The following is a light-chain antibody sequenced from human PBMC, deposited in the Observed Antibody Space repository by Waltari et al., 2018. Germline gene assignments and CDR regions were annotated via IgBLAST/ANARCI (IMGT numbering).Light chain of an antibody. Sequence: QSDLTQPASVVGSPGTSITISCTAATGYIFSVTHVPWYQHHPGQAPKVVIYDVNYRPSGVSPRFSGSRSGNTASLTISGVQADDEADYYCSSYTSSSTWVFGGGTKLTVL. V-gene: IGLV2-14*03. CDR3: SSYTSSSTWV. J-gene: IGLJ3*02. CDR2: DVN. CDR1: TGYIFSVTH.